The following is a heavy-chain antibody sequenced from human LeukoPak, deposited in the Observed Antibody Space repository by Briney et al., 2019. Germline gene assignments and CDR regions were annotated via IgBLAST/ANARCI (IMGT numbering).Heavy chain of an antibody. CDR3: AKSGYNRFDY. D-gene: IGHD5-24*01. CDR2: ISGSGSGGST. V-gene: IGHV3-23*01. Sequence: GGSLRLSCAASGFTFSSYRMSWVRQAPGKGLEWVSNISGSGSGGSTYYADSVKGRFTISRDNSKNTLYLQMNSLRAEDTAVYYCAKSGYNRFDYWGQGTLVTVSS. CDR1: GFTFSSYR. J-gene: IGHJ4*02.